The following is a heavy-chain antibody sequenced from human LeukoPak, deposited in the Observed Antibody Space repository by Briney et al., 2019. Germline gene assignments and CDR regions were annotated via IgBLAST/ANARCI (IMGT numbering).Heavy chain of an antibody. CDR1: GFTFTGYY. CDR3: AKDMVKGWELYDAFDI. D-gene: IGHD1-26*01. J-gene: IGHJ3*02. V-gene: IGHV1-2*06. Sequence: ASVKVSCKASGFTFTGYYVHWVRQAPGQGLEWMGRINLNSGGTNYAQKFQGRVTMTRDTSISTAYMELSSLRSDDTALYYCAKDMVKGWELYDAFDIWGQGTMVTVSS. CDR2: INLNSGGT.